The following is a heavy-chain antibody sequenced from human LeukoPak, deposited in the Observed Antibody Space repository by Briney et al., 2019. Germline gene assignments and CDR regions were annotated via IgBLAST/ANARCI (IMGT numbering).Heavy chain of an antibody. Sequence: SETLSLTCSVSGGSIRSSDDYWGFVRQTPGKGLEWIGYIYYSGSTNYNPSLKSRVTISVDTSKNQFSLRLNSVTAADTAVYYCARGNLWDYRRYYYYMDVWGKGTTVTVSS. J-gene: IGHJ6*03. CDR2: IYYSGST. V-gene: IGHV4-61*05. CDR1: GGSIRSSDDY. CDR3: ARGNLWDYRRYYYYMDV. D-gene: IGHD4-11*01.